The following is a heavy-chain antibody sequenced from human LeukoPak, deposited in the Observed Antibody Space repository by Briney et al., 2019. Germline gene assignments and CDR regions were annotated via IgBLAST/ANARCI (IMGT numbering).Heavy chain of an antibody. D-gene: IGHD2-2*01. V-gene: IGHV3-23*01. CDR2: LSGSGYNT. J-gene: IGHJ4*02. CDR1: GFTFSSHA. Sequence: GGSLRLSCAASGFTFSSHALSWVRQAPGKGLGWVSSLSGSGYNTYYADSVKGRFTISRDNSKNTVYLQMNSLRAEDTAVYYCAEDPYGTRYFDYWGQGTLVTVSS. CDR3: AEDPYGTRYFDY.